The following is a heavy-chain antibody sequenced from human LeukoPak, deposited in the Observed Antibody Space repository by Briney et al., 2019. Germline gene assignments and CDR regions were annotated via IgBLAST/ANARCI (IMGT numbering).Heavy chain of an antibody. Sequence: GGSLRLSCAASGFTFSSYWMSWVRQAPGKGLEWVANIKQDGSEKYYVDSVKGRFTISRDNAKNSLYLQMNSLRAEDTAVYYCARTVGFTIFGVVTHIFDYWGQGTLVTVSS. CDR1: GFTFSSYW. V-gene: IGHV3-7*01. D-gene: IGHD3-3*01. J-gene: IGHJ4*02. CDR3: ARTVGFTIFGVVTHIFDY. CDR2: IKQDGSEK.